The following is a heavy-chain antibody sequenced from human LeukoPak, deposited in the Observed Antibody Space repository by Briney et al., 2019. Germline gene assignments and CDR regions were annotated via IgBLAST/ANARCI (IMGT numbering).Heavy chain of an antibody. Sequence: PSETLSLTCTVSGGSISSYYWSWIRQPPGKGLEWIGYIYYSGSTNYNPSLKSRVTISVDTSKNQFSLKLSSVTAADTAVYYCAGGSYPVDYWGQGTLVTVSS. J-gene: IGHJ4*02. D-gene: IGHD1-26*01. CDR1: GGSISSYY. CDR2: IYYSGST. V-gene: IGHV4-59*01. CDR3: AGGSYPVDY.